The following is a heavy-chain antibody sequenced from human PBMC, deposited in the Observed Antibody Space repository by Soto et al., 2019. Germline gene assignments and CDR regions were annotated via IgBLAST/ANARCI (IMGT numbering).Heavy chain of an antibody. D-gene: IGHD3-3*02. J-gene: IGHJ4*02. CDR1: GGSISSYY. CDR2: IYYSGST. Sequence: PSETLSLTCTVSGGSISSYYWSWIRQPPGKGLEWIGYIYYSGSTNYNPSLKSRVTISVDTSKNQFSLKLSSVTAADTAVYYCARVATLVTGFDYWGQGTLVTVSS. V-gene: IGHV4-59*01. CDR3: ARVATLVTGFDY.